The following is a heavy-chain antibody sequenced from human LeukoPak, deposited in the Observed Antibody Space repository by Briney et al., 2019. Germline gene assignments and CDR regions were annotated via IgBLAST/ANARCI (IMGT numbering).Heavy chain of an antibody. V-gene: IGHV3-11*01. CDR2: ISSSGTTT. D-gene: IGHD3-10*01. Sequence: GGSLRLSCTGSGFTISDHYMSWIRQAPGKGLEWISYISSSGTTTYYADSVKGRFTISRANAKTSVYLQMEGLRADDTAVYYCARVGSSRGWFDPWGHGTLVTVSS. J-gene: IGHJ5*02. CDR1: GFTISDHY. CDR3: ARVGSSRGWFDP.